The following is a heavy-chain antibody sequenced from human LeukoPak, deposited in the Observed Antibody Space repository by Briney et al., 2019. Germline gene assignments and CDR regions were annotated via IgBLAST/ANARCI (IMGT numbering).Heavy chain of an antibody. CDR3: ARVGPHASFDY. V-gene: IGHV4-59*01. CDR2: IYYTGST. CDR1: GGSISSYY. Sequence: SETLSLTCAVSGGSISSYYWSWIRQPPGKGLEWIGYIYYTGSTNCNPSLKSRVTLSVDTSKNQFSLKLSSVTAADTAVYFCARVGPHASFDYWGQGTLVTVSS. J-gene: IGHJ4*02.